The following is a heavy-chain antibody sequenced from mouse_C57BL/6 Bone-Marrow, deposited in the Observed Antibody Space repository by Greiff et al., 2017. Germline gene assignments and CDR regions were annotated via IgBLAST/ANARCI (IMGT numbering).Heavy chain of an antibody. J-gene: IGHJ4*01. CDR1: GFNIKDYY. Sequence: VQLKQSGAELVKPGASVKLSCTASGFNIKDYYMHWVKQRTEQGLEWIGRIDPEDGETKYAPKFQGKAPITADTSSNTAYLQLSSLTSEDTAVYYCARLYYGNPYAMDYWGQGTSVTVSS. V-gene: IGHV14-2*01. CDR2: IDPEDGET. CDR3: ARLYYGNPYAMDY. D-gene: IGHD2-1*01.